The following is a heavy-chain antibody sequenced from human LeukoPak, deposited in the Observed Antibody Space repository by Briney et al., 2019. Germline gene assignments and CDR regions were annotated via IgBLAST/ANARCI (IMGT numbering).Heavy chain of an antibody. Sequence: GASVKVSCNASGGPFSSYAISWVRQAPGQGLEWMGRIIPIFGTANYAQKFQGRVTITTDESTSTAYMELSSLRSEDTAVYYCARDRDTAMDYYYYMDVWGKGTTVTVSS. CDR3: ARDRDTAMDYYYYMDV. D-gene: IGHD5-18*01. V-gene: IGHV1-69*05. J-gene: IGHJ6*03. CDR2: IIPIFGTA. CDR1: GGPFSSYA.